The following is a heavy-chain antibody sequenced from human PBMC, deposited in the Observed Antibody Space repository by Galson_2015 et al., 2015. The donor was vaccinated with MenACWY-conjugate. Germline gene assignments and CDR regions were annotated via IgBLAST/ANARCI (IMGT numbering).Heavy chain of an antibody. V-gene: IGHV3-64D*09. CDR2: ISSNGGST. CDR1: GFTFSSYA. CDR3: VKDRPWYSGYDKPSFDY. J-gene: IGHJ4*02. D-gene: IGHD5-12*01. Sequence: SLRLSCAASGFTFSSYAMHWVRQAPGKGLEYVSAISSNGGSTYYADSVKGRFTISRDNSKNTLYLQMSSLRAEDTAVYYCVKDRPWYSGYDKPSFDYWGQGTLVTVSS.